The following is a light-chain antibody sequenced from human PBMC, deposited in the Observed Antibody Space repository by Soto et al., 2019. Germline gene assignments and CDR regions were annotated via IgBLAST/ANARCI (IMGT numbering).Light chain of an antibody. CDR3: CSYAGSSTSYV. CDR1: SSDVGSYNL. CDR2: EVS. Sequence: QSVLTQPASVSGSPGQSITISCTGTSSDVGSYNLVSWYQQHPGKVPKLMIYEVSKRPSGVSNRFSGSKSGNTAFLTISGLQAEDEADYYCCSYAGSSTSYVFGTGTKVTVL. J-gene: IGLJ1*01. V-gene: IGLV2-23*02.